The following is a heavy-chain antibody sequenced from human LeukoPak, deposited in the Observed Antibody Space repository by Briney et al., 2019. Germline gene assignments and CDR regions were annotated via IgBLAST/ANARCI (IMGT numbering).Heavy chain of an antibody. CDR3: ASEKYYYDSSGYYYYYYYMDV. CDR1: GGSISSGSYY. Sequence: PSETLSLTCTVSGGSISSGSYYWSWIRQPAGKGLEWIGRIYTSGSTNYNPSLKSQVTISVDTSKDQFSLKLSSVTAADTAVYYCASEKYYYDSSGYYYYYYYMDVWGKGTTVTVS. CDR2: IYTSGST. D-gene: IGHD3-22*01. V-gene: IGHV4-61*02. J-gene: IGHJ6*03.